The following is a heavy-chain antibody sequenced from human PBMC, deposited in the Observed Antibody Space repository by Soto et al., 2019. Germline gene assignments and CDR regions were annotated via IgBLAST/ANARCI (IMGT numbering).Heavy chain of an antibody. Sequence: QVQLVQSGAEVKKPGASVKVSCKASGYTFTSYGISWVRQAPRQGLEWMGWISAYNGNTNYAQKLRGRVTMTTDTTTSTANMQLRSLRSDATAVYYCARDQGGSYYYWGQGTLVTVSS. D-gene: IGHD1-26*01. CDR1: GYTFTSYG. CDR3: ARDQGGSYYY. CDR2: ISAYNGNT. J-gene: IGHJ4*02. V-gene: IGHV1-18*01.